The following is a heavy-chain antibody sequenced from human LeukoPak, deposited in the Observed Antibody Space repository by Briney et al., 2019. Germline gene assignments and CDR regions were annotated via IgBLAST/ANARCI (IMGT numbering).Heavy chain of an antibody. J-gene: IGHJ5*02. V-gene: IGHV1-18*01. D-gene: IGHD2-8*02. Sequence: ASVKVSCKTSGYTFSSYGIAWVRQAPGQGLEWMGWISGYNGKTNYAENLQGRVTMTTDTSTSTGYMELRSLRSDDTAVYYCVREGALHDTGDHYLSWFDPWGQGTLVTVSS. CDR2: ISGYNGKT. CDR1: GYTFSSYG. CDR3: VREGALHDTGDHYLSWFDP.